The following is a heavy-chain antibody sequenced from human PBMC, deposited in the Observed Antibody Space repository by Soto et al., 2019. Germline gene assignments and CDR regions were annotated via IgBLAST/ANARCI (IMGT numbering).Heavy chain of an antibody. CDR3: AAGDSSDTGDH. CDR2: TTPMIGTT. J-gene: IGHJ4*02. D-gene: IGHD5-18*01. Sequence: QVQLVQSGAEVKKPGSSVKVSCKASGDTLRTHSISWVRKAPGQGLEWMGGTTPMIGTTDYAEKFQGRVTITADESTTTSYMELSSLRPDDTAVYYCAAGDSSDTGDHWGQGTLVNVSS. CDR1: GDTLRTHS. V-gene: IGHV1-69*01.